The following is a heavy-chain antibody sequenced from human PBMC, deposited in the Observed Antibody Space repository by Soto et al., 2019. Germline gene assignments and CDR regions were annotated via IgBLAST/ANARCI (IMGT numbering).Heavy chain of an antibody. CDR3: ARGYRSGWYLDY. J-gene: IGHJ4*02. Sequence: QVRFVQSGAEVKEPGASVKVSCKAFGYTFSTSAIHWVRQAPGQSLEWMGWIDGGSDNTKYSQKFQGRVTMTRDTSASTVYMELRSLRSEDTDLYYCARGYRSGWYLDYWGQGALVTVST. D-gene: IGHD6-19*01. CDR2: IDGGSDNT. CDR1: GYTFSTSA. V-gene: IGHV1-3*01.